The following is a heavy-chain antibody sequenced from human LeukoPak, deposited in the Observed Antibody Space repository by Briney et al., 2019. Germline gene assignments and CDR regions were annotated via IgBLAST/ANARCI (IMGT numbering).Heavy chain of an antibody. CDR3: ARDYDSSGYQVY. D-gene: IGHD3-22*01. J-gene: IGHJ4*02. V-gene: IGHV3-66*01. CDR2: IYSGGGT. Sequence: GGSLRLSCAASGFTVSNNYMSWVRQAPGKGLEWVSVIYSGGGTYYADSVKGRFTISRDNSENTLYLQMNSLRVEDTAVYYCARDYDSSGYQVYWGQGTLVTVSS. CDR1: GFTVSNNY.